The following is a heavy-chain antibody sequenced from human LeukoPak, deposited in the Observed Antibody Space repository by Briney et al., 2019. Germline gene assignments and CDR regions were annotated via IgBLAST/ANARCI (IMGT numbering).Heavy chain of an antibody. V-gene: IGHV3-48*04. Sequence: PGGSLRLSCAASGFTFSSYAMSWVRQAPGKGLEWVSYISSSSSTIYYADSVKGRFTISRDNAKNSLYLQMNSLRAEDTAVYYCARDPSSFFFDYWGQGTLVTVSS. D-gene: IGHD3-3*02. CDR3: ARDPSSFFFDY. CDR2: ISSSSSTI. J-gene: IGHJ4*02. CDR1: GFTFSSYA.